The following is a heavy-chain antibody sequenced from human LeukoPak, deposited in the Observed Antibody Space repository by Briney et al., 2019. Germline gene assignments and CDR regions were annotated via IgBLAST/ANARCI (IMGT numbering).Heavy chain of an antibody. J-gene: IGHJ5*02. CDR2: IYYSGST. D-gene: IGHD4-17*01. V-gene: IGHV4-59*12. CDR3: ARDQAEYDYGDYNWFDP. CDR1: GGSISSYF. Sequence: SETLSLTCTVSGGSISSYFWNWIRQPPGKGLEWIGYIYYSGSTNYNPSLKSRVTISVDTSKNQFSLKLSSVTAADTAVYYCARDQAEYDYGDYNWFDPWGQGTLVTVSS.